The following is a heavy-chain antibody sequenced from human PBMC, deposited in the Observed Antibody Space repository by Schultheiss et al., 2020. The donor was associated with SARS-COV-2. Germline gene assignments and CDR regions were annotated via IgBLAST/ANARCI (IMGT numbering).Heavy chain of an antibody. Sequence: SETLSLTCTVSGGSISPYYWSWVRQPPGKGLEWIGYIYSSGSTNYNPSLKSRVTISVDTPKNKFSLKLSSVTAADTAVYYCARGMVYYYYGMDVWGQGTTVTVSS. V-gene: IGHV4-59*12. J-gene: IGHJ6*02. D-gene: IGHD3-10*01. CDR2: IYSSGST. CDR3: ARGMVYYYYGMDV. CDR1: GGSISPYY.